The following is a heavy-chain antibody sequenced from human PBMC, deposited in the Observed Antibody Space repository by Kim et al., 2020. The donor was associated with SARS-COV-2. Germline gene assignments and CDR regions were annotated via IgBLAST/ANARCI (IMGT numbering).Heavy chain of an antibody. V-gene: IGHV4-59*01. CDR2: IYYSGST. J-gene: IGHJ4*02. CDR3: AREEVPVGFDY. CDR1: GGSISSYY. Sequence: SETLSLTCTVSGGSISSYYWSWIRQPPGKGLEWIGYIYYSGSTNYNPSLKSRVTISVDTSKNQFSLKLSSVTAADTAVYYCAREEVPVGFDYWGQGTLVTVSS. D-gene: IGHD1-26*01.